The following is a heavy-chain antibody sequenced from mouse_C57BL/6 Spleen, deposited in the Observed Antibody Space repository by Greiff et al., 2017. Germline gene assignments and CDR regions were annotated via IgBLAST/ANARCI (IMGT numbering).Heavy chain of an antibody. D-gene: IGHD2-12*01. J-gene: IGHJ4*01. CDR3: ARSPAYYNYAMDY. Sequence: QVQLKQPGAELVRPGSSVKLSCKASGYTFTSYWMHWVKQRPIQGLEWIGNIDPSDSETHYNQKFKDKATLTVDKSSSTAYMQLSSLTSEDAAVYYCARSPAYYNYAMDYWGQGTSVTVSS. CDR1: GYTFTSYW. V-gene: IGHV1-52*01. CDR2: IDPSDSET.